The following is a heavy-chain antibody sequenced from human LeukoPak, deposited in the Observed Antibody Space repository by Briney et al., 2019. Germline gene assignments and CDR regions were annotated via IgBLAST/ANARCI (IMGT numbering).Heavy chain of an antibody. CDR3: ARDLDYCGSGSFFNI. D-gene: IGHD3-10*01. CDR2: INPNSGGT. Sequence: ASVKVSCKASGYTFTAYSMHWVRQAPGQGLEWMGWINPNSGGTNYAQKLQGRVTMTRDTSITTAYMELSRLRSDDTAVYYCARDLDYCGSGSFFNIWGQGTMVTVSS. V-gene: IGHV1-2*02. J-gene: IGHJ3*02. CDR1: GYTFTAYS.